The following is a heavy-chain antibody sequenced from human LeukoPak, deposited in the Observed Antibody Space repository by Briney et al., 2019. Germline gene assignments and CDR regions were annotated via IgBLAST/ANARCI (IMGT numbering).Heavy chain of an antibody. CDR3: AKDAGSYCSSTSCYYDY. D-gene: IGHD2-2*01. CDR1: GFTLSSYG. V-gene: IGHV3-30*18. J-gene: IGHJ4*02. CDR2: ISYDGSNK. Sequence: GGSLRLSCAASGFTLSSYGMHWVRQAPGKGLEWVAVISYDGSNKYYADSVKGRFTISRDNSKNTLYLQMNSLRAEDTAVYYCAKDAGSYCSSTSCYYDYWGQGTLVTVSS.